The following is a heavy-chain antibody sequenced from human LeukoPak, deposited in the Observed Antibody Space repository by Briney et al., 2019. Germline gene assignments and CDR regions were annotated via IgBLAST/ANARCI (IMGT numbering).Heavy chain of an antibody. J-gene: IGHJ4*02. D-gene: IGHD1-26*01. CDR1: GFTFSKYA. CDR2: ISYDATHM. CDR3: ARDPIAGAPDCLDY. Sequence: GGSLRLSCAASGFTFSKYAMHWVRQAPGKGLEWVAVISYDATHMIYGDSVEGRFTISRDNSKNTLYLQMNTLRPDDTAVYYCARDPIAGAPDCLDYWGQGTLVTVSS. V-gene: IGHV3-30*04.